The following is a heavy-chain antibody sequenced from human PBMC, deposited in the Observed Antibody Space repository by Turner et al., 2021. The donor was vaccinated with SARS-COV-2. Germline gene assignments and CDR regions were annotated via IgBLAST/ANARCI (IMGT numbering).Heavy chain of an antibody. Sequence: QVQLVQSGAEVKRPGASVKVSCKASGYTFTGYYMHWVRRAPGQGLEWMGWINPNSGGTNYAQKFQGRVTMTRDTSISTAYMELSRLKSDDTAVYYCAREGVAVAGYYYGMDVWGQGTTVTVSS. CDR3: AREGVAVAGYYYGMDV. CDR1: GYTFTGYY. V-gene: IGHV1-2*02. J-gene: IGHJ6*02. CDR2: INPNSGGT. D-gene: IGHD6-19*01.